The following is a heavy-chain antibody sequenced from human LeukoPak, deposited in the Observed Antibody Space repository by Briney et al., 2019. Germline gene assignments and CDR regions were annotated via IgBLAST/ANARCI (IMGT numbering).Heavy chain of an antibody. V-gene: IGHV1-69*01. CDR3: ARGFYYGSGRYNWFDP. Sequence: SVKVSCKASGGTFSSYAISWVRQAPGQGLEWMGGIIPICGTANYAQKFQGRVTITADESTSTAYMELSSLRSEDTAVYYCARGFYYGSGRYNWFDPWGQGTLVTVSS. D-gene: IGHD3-10*01. CDR2: IIPICGTA. CDR1: GGTFSSYA. J-gene: IGHJ5*02.